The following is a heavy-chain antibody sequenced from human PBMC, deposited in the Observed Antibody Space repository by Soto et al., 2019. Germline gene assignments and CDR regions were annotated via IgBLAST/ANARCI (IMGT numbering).Heavy chain of an antibody. CDR1: GFTFSSYA. Sequence: GGSLRHSCAASGFTFSSYAMSWVRQAPGKGLEWGSAISGSGGNTYYTDFVKGRFTISSANSRNTLYLHMNSLRAEDTAVNYCAIPFPELLYFDWPSDAFDIWGQGKVVTVSS. D-gene: IGHD3-9*01. V-gene: IGHV3-23*01. CDR2: ISGSGGNT. CDR3: AIPFPELLYFDWPSDAFDI. J-gene: IGHJ3*02.